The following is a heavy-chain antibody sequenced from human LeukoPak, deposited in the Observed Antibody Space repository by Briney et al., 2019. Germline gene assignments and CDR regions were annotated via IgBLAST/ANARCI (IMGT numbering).Heavy chain of an antibody. Sequence: ASVKVSCKASGDIFTTYGISWVRRAPGQGLEWMGWINVNTKYAQKFQGRVILTTDTTTSSAYMELRSLRSDDTAVYYCARAPRCNTNSCNSWFDPWGQGTLVTVSS. CDR2: INVNT. J-gene: IGHJ5*02. CDR3: ARAPRCNTNSCNSWFDP. CDR1: GDIFTTYG. V-gene: IGHV1-18*01. D-gene: IGHD2-8*01.